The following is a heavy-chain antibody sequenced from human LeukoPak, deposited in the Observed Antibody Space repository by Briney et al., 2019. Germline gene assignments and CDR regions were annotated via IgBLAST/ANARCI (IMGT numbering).Heavy chain of an antibody. V-gene: IGHV4-59*01. Sequence: PSETLSLTCTVSGGSISSYYWSWIRQPPGKGLEWIGYIYYSGSTNYNPSLKSRVTISVDTSKNQFSLKLSSVTAADTAVYYCAGTTVVTRRPQDAFDIWGQGTMVTVSS. D-gene: IGHD4-23*01. CDR3: AGTTVVTRRPQDAFDI. CDR1: GGSISSYY. CDR2: IYYSGST. J-gene: IGHJ3*02.